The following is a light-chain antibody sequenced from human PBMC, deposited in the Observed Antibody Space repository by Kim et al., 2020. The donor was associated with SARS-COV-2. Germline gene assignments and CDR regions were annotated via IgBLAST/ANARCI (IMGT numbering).Light chain of an antibody. CDR3: ATWDDSLGGPV. V-gene: IGLV1-47*01. CDR2: RDT. Sequence: QTVTISRSGGTSNVGTNSVYWYQHLPGTAPRLVIYRDTQRPSGVPGRFSGSKSGTSASLAISGLRFEDEAEYYCATWDDSLGGPVFGGSTKVTVL. CDR1: TSNVGTNS. J-gene: IGLJ3*02.